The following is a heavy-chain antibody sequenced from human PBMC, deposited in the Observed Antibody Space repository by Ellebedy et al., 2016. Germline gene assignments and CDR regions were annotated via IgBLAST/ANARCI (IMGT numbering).Heavy chain of an antibody. CDR2: IVNTGRET. Sequence: GESLKISCAASGFPFSLAGMTWIRQAPGKGLEWVGTIVNTGRETYYADPFKGRFTISRDNAMNLVDLLLYSLTVEDTAVYFCTRDGREWSRDYWGQGTLVTVSS. J-gene: IGHJ4*02. D-gene: IGHD3-3*01. V-gene: IGHV3-21*04. CDR3: TRDGREWSRDY. CDR1: GFPFSLAG.